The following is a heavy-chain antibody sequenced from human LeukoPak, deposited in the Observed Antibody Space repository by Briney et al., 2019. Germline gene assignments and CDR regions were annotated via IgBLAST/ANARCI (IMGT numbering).Heavy chain of an antibody. CDR3: ARQYYYGSGSYC. Sequence: SETLSLTCTVSGGSVSSGSYYWGWIRQPPGKGLEWIGSIYYSGSTYYNPSLKSRVTISVDTSKNQFSLKLSSVTAADTAVYYCARQYYYGSGSYCWGQGTLVTVSS. V-gene: IGHV4-39*01. CDR1: GGSVSSGSYY. J-gene: IGHJ4*02. D-gene: IGHD3-10*01. CDR2: IYYSGST.